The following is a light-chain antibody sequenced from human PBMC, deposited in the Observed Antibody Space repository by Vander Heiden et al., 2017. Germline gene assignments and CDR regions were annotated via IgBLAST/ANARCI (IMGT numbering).Light chain of an antibody. CDR1: HIGSQR. J-gene: IGLJ3*02. CDR2: DDS. Sequence: SYLLTHPPSVSVAPGPTARLTCGRNHIGSQRVHRYQQKPRQAPVLVVYDDSDRRSGIPERFSGANSGNTATLTISRVEAGDEADDYCQVWDSSSEHWVFGGGTKLTVL. V-gene: IGLV3-21*02. CDR3: QVWDSSSEHWV.